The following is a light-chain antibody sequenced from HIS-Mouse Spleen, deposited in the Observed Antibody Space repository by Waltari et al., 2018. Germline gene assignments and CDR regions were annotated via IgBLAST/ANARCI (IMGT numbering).Light chain of an antibody. Sequence: EIVLTQSPGTLSLSPGERAPLPCRASQSVSSSYLAWYQQKPGQAPRLLIYGASSRATGIPDRFSGSGSGTDFTLTISRLEPEDFAVYYCQQYGSSPLTFGGGTKVEIK. CDR2: GAS. V-gene: IGKV3-20*01. J-gene: IGKJ4*01. CDR1: QSVSSSY. CDR3: QQYGSSPLT.